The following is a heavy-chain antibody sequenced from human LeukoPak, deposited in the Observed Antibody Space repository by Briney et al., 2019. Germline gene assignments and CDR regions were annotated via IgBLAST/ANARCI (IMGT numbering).Heavy chain of an antibody. Sequence: PSETLSLTCTVSGGSVSSGSYYWSWIRQPPGKGLEWIGYIYYSGSTNYNPSLKSRPTISVDTSKNQFSLKLSSVTAADTAVYYCARESGWYVFDYWGQGTLVTVSS. V-gene: IGHV4-61*01. J-gene: IGHJ4*02. D-gene: IGHD6-19*01. CDR3: ARESGWYVFDY. CDR1: GGSVSSGSYY. CDR2: IYYSGST.